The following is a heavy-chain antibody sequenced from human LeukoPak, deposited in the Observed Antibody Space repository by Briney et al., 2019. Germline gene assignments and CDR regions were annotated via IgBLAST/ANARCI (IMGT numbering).Heavy chain of an antibody. D-gene: IGHD5/OR15-5a*01. CDR1: GGSFSGYY. J-gene: IGHJ6*02. Sequence: SETLSLTCAVYGGSFSGYYWSWIRRPPGKGLEWIGEINHSGSTNYNPSLKSRVTISVDTSKNQFSLKLSSVTAADTAVYYCARLRSTNGMDVWGQGTTVTVSS. V-gene: IGHV4-34*01. CDR3: ARLRSTNGMDV. CDR2: INHSGST.